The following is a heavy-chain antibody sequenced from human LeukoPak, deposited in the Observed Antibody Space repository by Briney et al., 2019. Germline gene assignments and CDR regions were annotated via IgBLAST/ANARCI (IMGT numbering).Heavy chain of an antibody. J-gene: IGHJ4*02. V-gene: IGHV3-74*01. CDR3: ARAEITIGGGYYFDY. Sequence: GGSLRLSCAASGFTFRSYWMHWVRQAPGKGLVWVSRINSDGSSTSYADSVKGRFTISRANAKNTLYLQMNSLRAEDTAVYYCARAEITIGGGYYFDYWGQGTLVTVSS. CDR1: GFTFRSYW. D-gene: IGHD3-10*01. CDR2: INSDGSST.